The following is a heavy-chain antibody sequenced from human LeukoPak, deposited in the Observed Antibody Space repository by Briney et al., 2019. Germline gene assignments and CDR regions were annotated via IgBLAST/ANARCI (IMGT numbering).Heavy chain of an antibody. V-gene: IGHV3-23*01. J-gene: IGHJ4*02. Sequence: PGGSLRLSCAASGFTFSSYAMGWVRQAPGKGLEWVSSISGSGGSTYYADSVKGRSTISRDNSKNTLYLQMNSLRAEDTAVYYCAKPTVRGVIITRAFDYWGQGTLVTVSS. D-gene: IGHD3-10*01. CDR1: GFTFSSYA. CDR2: ISGSGGST. CDR3: AKPTVRGVIITRAFDY.